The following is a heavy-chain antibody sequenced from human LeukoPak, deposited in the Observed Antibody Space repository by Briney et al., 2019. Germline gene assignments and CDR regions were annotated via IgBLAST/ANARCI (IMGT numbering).Heavy chain of an antibody. CDR1: GFTFSSYG. V-gene: IGHV3-33*01. Sequence: GGSLRLSCAASGFTFSSYGMHWVRQAPGKGLEWVAVIWYDGSNKYYADSVKGRFTISRDNSKNTLYLQMNSLRAEDTAVYYCARDPRQSLAYYFDYWGQGTLVTVSS. CDR2: IWYDGSNK. D-gene: IGHD6-19*01. J-gene: IGHJ4*02. CDR3: ARDPRQSLAYYFDY.